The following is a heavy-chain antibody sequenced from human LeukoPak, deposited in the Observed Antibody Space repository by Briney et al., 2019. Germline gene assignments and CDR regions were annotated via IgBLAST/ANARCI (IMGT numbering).Heavy chain of an antibody. CDR1: GGTFSSYA. CDR3: ARPHNPDFWSGYRYYYYMDV. Sequence: SVKVSCKASGGTFSSYAITWVRQAPGQGLEWMGGIIPIFGTANYAQKFQGRVTITADESTSTAYMELSSLRSEDTAVYYCARPHNPDFWSGYRYYYYMDVWGKGTTVTVSS. J-gene: IGHJ6*03. D-gene: IGHD3-3*01. V-gene: IGHV1-69*01. CDR2: IIPIFGTA.